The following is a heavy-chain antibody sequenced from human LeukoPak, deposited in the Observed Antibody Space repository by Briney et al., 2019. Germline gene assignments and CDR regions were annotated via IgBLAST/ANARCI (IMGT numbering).Heavy chain of an antibody. V-gene: IGHV3-23*01. CDR3: AKAPVITCRGAYCYPFDY. Sequence: GWSLRLSCAASGFTLSSYAMSWVRQAPGKGLEWVSAISDSGNTYHADSVKGRFTISRDSSKNTLFLQMNRLRPEDAAVYYCAKAPVITCRGAYCYPFDYWGQGTLVTVSS. CDR1: GFTLSSYA. D-gene: IGHD2-21*01. J-gene: IGHJ4*02. CDR2: ISDSGNT.